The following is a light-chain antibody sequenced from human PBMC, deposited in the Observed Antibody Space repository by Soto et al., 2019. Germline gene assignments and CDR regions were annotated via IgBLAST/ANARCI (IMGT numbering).Light chain of an antibody. CDR1: QSVSSK. CDR3: QQYGGSPRT. J-gene: IGKJ2*01. Sequence: EIVLTQSPGTLSLSLGERATLSWRASQSVSSKLAWYQQKPGQAPRVLIYGASSRATGIPDRFGGSGSGTDFTLTISRLEPDDFAVYYCQQYGGSPRTFGQGTKVDIK. CDR2: GAS. V-gene: IGKV3-20*01.